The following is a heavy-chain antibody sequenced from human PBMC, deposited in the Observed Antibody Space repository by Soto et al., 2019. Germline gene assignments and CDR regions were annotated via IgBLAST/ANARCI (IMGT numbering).Heavy chain of an antibody. V-gene: IGHV3-30-3*01. Sequence: WWSXRLSCSSSVFTFIIYPIHWVRHAPGKGLEWVAVISYDGSNKYYADSVKGRFTISRYNSKNTLYLQMNSLRAEDTAVYYCARGEIVVVIKNYLDHWGQATLVTVS. J-gene: IGHJ4*02. D-gene: IGHD3-22*01. CDR3: ARGEIVVVIKNYLDH. CDR1: VFTFIIYP. CDR2: ISYDGSNK.